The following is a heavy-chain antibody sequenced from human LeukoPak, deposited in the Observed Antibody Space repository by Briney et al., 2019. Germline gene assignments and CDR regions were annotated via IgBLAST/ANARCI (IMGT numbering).Heavy chain of an antibody. J-gene: IGHJ5*02. V-gene: IGHV1-46*01. Sequence: ASVKVSCKASGYTFTSYYMHWVRQAPGQGLEWMGIINPSGGSTSYAQKFQGRVTMTRDMSTSKVYMELSSLRSEDTAVYYCARDAFGLGLRGWFDPWGQGTLVTVSS. CDR2: INPSGGST. D-gene: IGHD3-10*01. CDR3: ARDAFGLGLRGWFDP. CDR1: GYTFTSYY.